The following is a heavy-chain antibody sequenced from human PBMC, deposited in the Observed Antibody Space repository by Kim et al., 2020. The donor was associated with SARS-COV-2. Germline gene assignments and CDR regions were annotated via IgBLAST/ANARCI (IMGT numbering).Heavy chain of an antibody. Sequence: GGSLRLSCAASGFTFGDYAMHWVRQAPGKGLEWVSGISWNSGSIGYADSVKGRFTISRDNAKNSLYLQMNSLRAEDTALYYCAKAYCSSTSCYTGPFDYWGQGTLVTVSS. CDR1: GFTFGDYA. J-gene: IGHJ4*02. D-gene: IGHD2-2*02. CDR2: ISWNSGSI. V-gene: IGHV3-9*01. CDR3: AKAYCSSTSCYTGPFDY.